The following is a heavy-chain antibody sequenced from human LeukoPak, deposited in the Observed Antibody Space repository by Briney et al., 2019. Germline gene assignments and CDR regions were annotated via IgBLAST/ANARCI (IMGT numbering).Heavy chain of an antibody. CDR2: IWYDGSNK. V-gene: IGHV3-33*01. D-gene: IGHD3-10*01. J-gene: IGHJ3*02. CDR1: GFTFSSYG. Sequence: PGGSLRLSCAASGFTFSSYGMHWVRQAPSKGLEWVAVIWYDGSNKYYADSVKGRFTISRDNSKNTLYLQMNSLRAEDTAVYYCARDRGLDAFDIWGRGTMVTVSS. CDR3: ARDRGLDAFDI.